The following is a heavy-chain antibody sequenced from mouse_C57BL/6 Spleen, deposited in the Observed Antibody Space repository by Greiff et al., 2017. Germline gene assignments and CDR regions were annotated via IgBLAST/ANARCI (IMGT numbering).Heavy chain of an antibody. CDR3: ARSKDYYGSSYGDWYFDV. Sequence: VQLQQSGPELVKPGASVKISCKASGYTFTDYYMNWVKQSHGKSLEWIGDINPNSGGTSYNQKFKGKATLTVDKSSRTAYMEFRRRTSEVTAVYYCARSKDYYGSSYGDWYFDVWGTGTTVTVYS. J-gene: IGHJ1*03. CDR1: GYTFTDYY. CDR2: INPNSGGT. D-gene: IGHD1-1*01. V-gene: IGHV1-26*01.